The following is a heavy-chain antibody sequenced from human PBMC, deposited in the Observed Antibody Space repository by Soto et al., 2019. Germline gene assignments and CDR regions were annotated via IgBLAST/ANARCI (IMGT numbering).Heavy chain of an antibody. V-gene: IGHV3-30*18. Sequence: QVQLVESGGGVVQPGKSLRLSCAASGFTFSTYGIHWVRQAPGKGLEWVALISYDGGSKYYGDSVKGRFIISRDNSHNTVSLQMNCLRADDTAVYFCAKEQLAMTVVVADYFDSWGQGTLVTVSS. CDR2: ISYDGGSK. CDR3: AKEQLAMTVVVADYFDS. J-gene: IGHJ4*02. D-gene: IGHD3-22*01. CDR1: GFTFSTYG.